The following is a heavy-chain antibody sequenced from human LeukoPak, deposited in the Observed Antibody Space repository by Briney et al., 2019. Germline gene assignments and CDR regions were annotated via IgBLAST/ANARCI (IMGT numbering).Heavy chain of an antibody. CDR3: ARRRGSGSYEKYFDY. V-gene: IGHV4-34*01. D-gene: IGHD3-10*01. CDR2: INHSGST. CDR1: GGSFSGYY. J-gene: IGHJ4*02. Sequence: TSETLSLTCAVYGGSFSGYYWSWIRQPPGKGLEWIGEINHSGSTNYNPSLKSRVTISVDTSKNQFSLKLSSVTAADTAVYYCARRRGSGSYEKYFDYWGQGTLVTVSS.